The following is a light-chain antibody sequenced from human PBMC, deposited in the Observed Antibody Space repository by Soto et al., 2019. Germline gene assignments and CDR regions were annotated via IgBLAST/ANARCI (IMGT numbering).Light chain of an antibody. J-gene: IGLJ2*01. CDR1: SSNIGAGYD. CDR2: GNS. V-gene: IGLV1-40*01. Sequence: QSVLTQPPSVSGAPGQRVTISCTGSSSNIGAGYDVHWYQQLPGTAPKLLIYGNSNRPSGVPDRFSGSKSGTSASLAITGLQAEDEADYDCQSYDSSLSASGVVFGGGTKVTVL. CDR3: QSYDSSLSASGVV.